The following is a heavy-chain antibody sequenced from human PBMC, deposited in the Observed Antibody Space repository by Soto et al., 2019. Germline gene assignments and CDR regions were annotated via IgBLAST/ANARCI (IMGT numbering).Heavy chain of an antibody. D-gene: IGHD6-19*01. CDR3: ARVGSSGWSPDY. J-gene: IGHJ4*02. V-gene: IGHV4-59*11. CDR2: IFYTGST. CDR1: GGSISGHY. Sequence: SETLSLTCTVSGGSISGHYWIWIRQSPWKGLEWIGYIFYTGSTNYNPSLKTRVTLSADTSKNQFSLKLSCVTAAETAVYYCARVGSSGWSPDYWGQGTMVTVS.